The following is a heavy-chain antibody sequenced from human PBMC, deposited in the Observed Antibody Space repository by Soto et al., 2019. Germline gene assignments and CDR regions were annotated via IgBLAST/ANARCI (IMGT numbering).Heavy chain of an antibody. V-gene: IGHV4-59*08. CDR2: IYYRGNT. D-gene: IGHD1-26*01. J-gene: IGHJ5*02. Sequence: TSETLSLTCTVSGGSIGTYCWSWIRQPPGKGLGWIGYIYYRGNTDYNPSLKSRVTISLDTAKNQFSLKLSSVTAADTAVYYCAREKLEVGVNWFDPWGQGTLVTVSS. CDR1: GGSIGTYC. CDR3: AREKLEVGVNWFDP.